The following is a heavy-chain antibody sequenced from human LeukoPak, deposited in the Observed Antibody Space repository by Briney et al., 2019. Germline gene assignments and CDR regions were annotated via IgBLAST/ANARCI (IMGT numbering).Heavy chain of an antibody. CDR2: ISDSGGST. Sequence: GGSLRLSCAASGFTFSSYALTWVRQAPGKGLESVSAISDSGGSTYYADSVKGRFTISRDNSKNTLYLQMDSLRAEDTAIYYCAKTSRRNSAYDSPFDSWGQGTLVTVSS. CDR3: AKTSRRNSAYDSPFDS. V-gene: IGHV3-23*01. D-gene: IGHD5-12*01. J-gene: IGHJ4*02. CDR1: GFTFSSYA.